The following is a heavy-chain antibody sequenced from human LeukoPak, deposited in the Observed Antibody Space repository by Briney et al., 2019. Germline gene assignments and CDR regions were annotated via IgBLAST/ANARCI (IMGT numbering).Heavy chain of an antibody. J-gene: IGHJ4*02. V-gene: IGHV4-39*01. CDR1: GFTFSNYA. CDR3: ARRTEGVDY. CDR2: IYYSGST. Sequence: GSLRLSCAASGFTFSNYAMGWVRQAPGKGLEWIGSIYYSGSTYYNPSLKSRVTISVDTSKNQFSLKLSSVTAADTAVYYCARRTEGVDYWGQGTLVTVSS.